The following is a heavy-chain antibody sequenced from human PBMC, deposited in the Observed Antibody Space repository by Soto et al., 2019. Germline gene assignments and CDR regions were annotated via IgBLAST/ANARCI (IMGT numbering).Heavy chain of an antibody. CDR3: ARSTVRGLWYFDY. D-gene: IGHD3-10*01. J-gene: IGHJ4*02. CDR2: IIPIFGTA. V-gene: IGHV1-69*13. Sequence: ASVKVSCKASGGTFSSYAISWARQAPGQGLEWMGGIIPIFGTANYAQKFQGRVTITADESTSTAYMELSSLRSEDTAVYYCARSTVRGLWYFDYWGQGTLVTVSS. CDR1: GGTFSSYA.